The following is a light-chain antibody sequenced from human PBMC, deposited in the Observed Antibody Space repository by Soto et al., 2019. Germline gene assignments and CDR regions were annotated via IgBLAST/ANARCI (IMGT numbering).Light chain of an antibody. CDR1: SGDIGRYNY. V-gene: IGLV2-14*01. Sequence: QSALTQPASVSGSPGQSITISCTGTSGDIGRYNYVSWYQQYPGKAPKVVIYEVTNRPSGVSNRFSGSKSGMTASLTISGLQAEDEAKYYCTSYTSSATWVFGGGTQLTVL. CDR3: TSYTSSATWV. CDR2: EVT. J-gene: IGLJ3*02.